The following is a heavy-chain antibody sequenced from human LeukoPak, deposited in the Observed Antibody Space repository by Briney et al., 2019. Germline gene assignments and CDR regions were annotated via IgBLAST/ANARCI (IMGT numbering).Heavy chain of an antibody. V-gene: IGHV1-58*01. J-gene: IGHJ4*02. Sequence: ASVKVSCKASGFTFTDSAVQWVRQARGQRLEWIGWIVVGSGNTNFAQKFQERVTITRDMSTNTANMELTSLSSEDTAVYYCAADDLLFVYWGQGTLVTVSS. CDR1: GFTFTDSA. CDR3: AADDLLFVY. CDR2: IVVGSGNT. D-gene: IGHD2-21*01.